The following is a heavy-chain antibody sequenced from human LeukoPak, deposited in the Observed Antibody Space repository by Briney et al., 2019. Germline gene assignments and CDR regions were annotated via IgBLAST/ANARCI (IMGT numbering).Heavy chain of an antibody. V-gene: IGHV1-18*01. Sequence: ASVKVSCKASGYTFTSYGISWVRQAPGQGLEWMGWISAYNGNTNYAQKLQGRVTITADKSTSTAYMELSSLRSEDTAVYYCARAGKNTLEKYYCSGGSCYSSWFDPWGQGTLVTVSS. J-gene: IGHJ5*02. CDR3: ARAGKNTLEKYYCSGGSCYSSWFDP. CDR2: ISAYNGNT. D-gene: IGHD2-15*01. CDR1: GYTFTSYG.